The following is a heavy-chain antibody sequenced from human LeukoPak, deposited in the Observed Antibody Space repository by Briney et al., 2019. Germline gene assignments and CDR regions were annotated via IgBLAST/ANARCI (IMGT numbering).Heavy chain of an antibody. CDR1: GFTFSSYS. CDR2: ISSSSSYI. CDR3: ARDPIVVGGGVNY. Sequence: PGGSLRLSCAASGFTFSSYSMNWVRQAPGKGLEWVSSISSSSSYIYYADSVKGRFTISRDNAKNSLYLQMNSLRAEDTAVYYCARDPIVVGGGVNYWGQGTLVTVSS. J-gene: IGHJ4*02. D-gene: IGHD2-15*01. V-gene: IGHV3-21*01.